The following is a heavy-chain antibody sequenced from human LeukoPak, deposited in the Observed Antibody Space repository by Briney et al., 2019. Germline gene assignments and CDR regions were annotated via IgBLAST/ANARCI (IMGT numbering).Heavy chain of an antibody. Sequence: GGSLRLSCTASGFSFSGHWMHWARQLPGKGLVWVSRISPTGSTTSYANSVKGRFTVSRDNAKNTLYLQVNNLRAEDTAVYYCARGPNSNWSGLDFWGQGTLLTVSS. CDR2: ISPTGSTT. J-gene: IGHJ4*02. V-gene: IGHV3-74*01. CDR1: GFSFSGHW. CDR3: ARGPNSNWSGLDF. D-gene: IGHD6-6*01.